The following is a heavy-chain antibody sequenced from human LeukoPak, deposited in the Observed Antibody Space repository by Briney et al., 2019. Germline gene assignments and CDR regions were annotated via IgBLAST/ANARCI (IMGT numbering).Heavy chain of an antibody. D-gene: IGHD3-3*01. CDR3: TRHYDFWSGYRGDAFDI. CDR1: GFTFGDYA. J-gene: IGHJ3*02. V-gene: IGHV3-49*03. CDR2: IRSKAYGGTT. Sequence: GGSLRPSCTASGFTFGDYAMSWFRQAPGKGLEWVGFIRSKAYGGTTEYAASVKGRFTISRDDSKSIAYLQMNSLKTEDAAVYYCTRHYDFWSGYRGDAFDIWGQGTMVTVSS.